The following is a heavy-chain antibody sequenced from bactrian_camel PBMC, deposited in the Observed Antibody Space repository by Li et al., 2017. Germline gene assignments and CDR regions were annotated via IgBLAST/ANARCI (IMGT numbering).Heavy chain of an antibody. D-gene: IGHD3*01. CDR3: VREQKSGGYAPAFGY. J-gene: IGHJ6*01. V-gene: IGHV3S40*01. CDR2: INSGGTT. Sequence: VQLVESGGGLVQPGGSLRLSCVTSGYIFDSCIMGWYRQAPGKGLEWVSTINSGGTTYYADSVKGRFTISRDNAKNMVYLQMNSLKPDDTAVYYCVREQKSGGYAPAFGYWGQGTQVTVS. CDR1: GYIFDSCI.